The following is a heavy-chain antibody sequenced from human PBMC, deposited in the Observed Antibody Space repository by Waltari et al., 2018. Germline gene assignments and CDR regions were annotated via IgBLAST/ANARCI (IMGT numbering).Heavy chain of an antibody. J-gene: IGHJ4*02. D-gene: IGHD2-2*01. CDR3: VRHRTTYPLEIDY. Sequence: EVQLVQSGAEVKKPEESLRISCEGSGDSFTSHWISRVRQMPGEVLEGVGGDGPCDRFCTSRPAFEGHVTISVDQSLRTSYLQWDSLKASDTAIYYCVRHRTTYPLEIDYWGQGTLVTVSS. CDR2: DGPCDRFC. CDR1: GDSFTSHW. V-gene: IGHV5-10-1*01.